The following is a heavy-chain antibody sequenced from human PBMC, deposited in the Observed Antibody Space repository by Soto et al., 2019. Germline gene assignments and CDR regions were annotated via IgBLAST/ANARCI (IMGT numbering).Heavy chain of an antibody. CDR3: ARDLFGSWTIDY. Sequence: QVQLVQSGAAVREPGASVKVSCKTSGYNFVSNHIHWVRQTPAQGLEWMGIINPIDGSISYAQKCRGRVTVTRDTPTSSVYMELRGLTPADTAVYFCARDLFGSWTIDYWGPGTLVTVSS. V-gene: IGHV1-46*01. D-gene: IGHD6-13*01. J-gene: IGHJ4*02. CDR1: GYNFVSNH. CDR2: INPIDGSI.